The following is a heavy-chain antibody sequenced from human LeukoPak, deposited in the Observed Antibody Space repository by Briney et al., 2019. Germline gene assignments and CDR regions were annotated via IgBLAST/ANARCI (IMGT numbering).Heavy chain of an antibody. J-gene: IGHJ4*02. CDR1: GYTFTSYG. V-gene: IGHV1-18*01. D-gene: IGHD3-10*01. CDR2: ISAYNGKT. Sequence: ASVKVSCKASGYTFTSYGINWVRQAPGQGLEWMGWISAYNGKTKYAQKLQGRVTMATDTSTSTAYMELRSLRSDDTAVYYCARWERGVNTYFDFWGQGTLVTVSS. CDR3: ARWERGVNTYFDF.